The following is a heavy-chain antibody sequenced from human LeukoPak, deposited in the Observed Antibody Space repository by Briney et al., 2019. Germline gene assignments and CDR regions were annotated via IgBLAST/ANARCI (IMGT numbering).Heavy chain of an antibody. Sequence: SETLSLTCAVYGGSISSYYWSWIRQPPGKGLEWIGYIYYSGSTNYNPSLKSRVTISVDTSKNQFSLKLSSVTAADTAVYYCARDLRDILTGYPPHNWFDPWGQGTLVTVSS. J-gene: IGHJ5*02. CDR2: IYYSGST. V-gene: IGHV4-59*01. CDR1: GGSISSYY. D-gene: IGHD3-9*01. CDR3: ARDLRDILTGYPPHNWFDP.